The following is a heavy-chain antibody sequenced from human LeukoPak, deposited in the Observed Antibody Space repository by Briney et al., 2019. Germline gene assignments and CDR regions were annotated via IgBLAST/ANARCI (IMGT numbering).Heavy chain of an antibody. J-gene: IGHJ4*02. Sequence: GRSLRLSCAASGFTFSDYGIHWVRQAPGQGLEWVPLIWYDGSKKYYADSVKGRFTISRDNTKNTLYLQLNSLRADDTAVYYCARAHSSSSTFDLWGQGTLVTVSS. CDR1: GFTFSDYG. V-gene: IGHV3-33*01. D-gene: IGHD6-6*01. CDR2: IWYDGSKK. CDR3: ARAHSSSSTFDL.